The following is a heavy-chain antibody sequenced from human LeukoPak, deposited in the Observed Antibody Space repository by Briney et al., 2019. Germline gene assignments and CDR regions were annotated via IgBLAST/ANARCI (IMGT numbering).Heavy chain of an antibody. CDR3: AKTLLYFTLVEIRYSDGWFDP. D-gene: IGHD3-9*01. CDR1: GFTFSSYA. Sequence: GGSLRLSCAASGFTFSSYAMSWVRQAPGKGLEWLSAISGSGCSTYYADPVRGRFPISREIQKNTLSLKMNTLRREDSAVYYCAKTLLYFTLVEIRYSDGWFDPWGQGTMVTVCS. J-gene: IGHJ5*02. V-gene: IGHV3-23*01. CDR2: ISGSGCST.